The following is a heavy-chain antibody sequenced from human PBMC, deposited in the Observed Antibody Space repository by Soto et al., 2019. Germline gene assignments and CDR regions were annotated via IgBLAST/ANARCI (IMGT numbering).Heavy chain of an antibody. CDR3: TRDGDPGYSFWSGNLGGGRFYT. Sequence: QVQLVQSGAEVKEPGSSVNVGCKTSGGTFGNTAVTWVRQAPGQGPEWIGGIVTMFGAANYAKKFRGRVTSTVDESTRTAYMELSSLRSEDMAVYYCTRDGDPGYSFWSGNLGGGRFYTWGQGTLVAVSS. CDR2: IVTMFGAA. V-gene: IGHV1-69*12. CDR1: GGTFGNTA. J-gene: IGHJ5*02. D-gene: IGHD2-15*01.